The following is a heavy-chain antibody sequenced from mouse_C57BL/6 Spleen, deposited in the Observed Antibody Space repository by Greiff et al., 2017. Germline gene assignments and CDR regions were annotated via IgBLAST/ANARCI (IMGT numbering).Heavy chain of an antibody. Sequence: EVQRVESGPGLVKPSQSLSLTCSVTGYSITSGYYWNWIRQFPGNKLEWMGYISYDGSNNYNPSLKNRISITRDTSKNQFFLKLNSVTTEDTATYYCASHYYYGSSFHWYFDVWGTGTTVTVSS. CDR1: GYSITSGYY. CDR2: ISYDGSN. D-gene: IGHD1-1*01. CDR3: ASHYYYGSSFHWYFDV. J-gene: IGHJ1*03. V-gene: IGHV3-6*01.